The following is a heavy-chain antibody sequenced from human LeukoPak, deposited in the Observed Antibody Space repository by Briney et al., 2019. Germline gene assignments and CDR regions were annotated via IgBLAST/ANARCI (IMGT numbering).Heavy chain of an antibody. J-gene: IGHJ3*02. CDR1: GGSFSGYY. CDR2: IDHSGST. V-gene: IGHV4-34*01. D-gene: IGHD3-22*01. Sequence: PSETLSLTCAVYGGSFSGYYWSWIRQPPGKGLEWIGEIDHSGSTNYNPSLKSRVTISVDTSKNQFSLKLTSVTAADMAVYYCARDRSSGYYSDAFDIWGQGTMVTVSS. CDR3: ARDRSSGYYSDAFDI.